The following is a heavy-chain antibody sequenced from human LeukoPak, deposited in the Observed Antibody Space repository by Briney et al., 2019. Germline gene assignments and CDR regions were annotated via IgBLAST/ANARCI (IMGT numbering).Heavy chain of an antibody. CDR1: GFTFSSYS. CDR2: ISSSSSYI. D-gene: IGHD3-16*01. Sequence: GGSLRLSCAASGFTFSSYSMNWVRQAPGKGLEWVSSISSSSSYIYYADSVKGRFTISRDNAKNSLYLQMNSLRAEDTAVYYCARDVSFDYVWGSYPNWFDPWGQGTLVTVSS. V-gene: IGHV3-21*01. J-gene: IGHJ5*02. CDR3: ARDVSFDYVWGSYPNWFDP.